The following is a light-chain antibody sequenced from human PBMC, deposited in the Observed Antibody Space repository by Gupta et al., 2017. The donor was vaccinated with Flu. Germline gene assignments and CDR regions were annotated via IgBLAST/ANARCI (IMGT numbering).Light chain of an antibody. CDR1: QSLLHSNGYNY. V-gene: IGKV2-28*01. CDR2: LGS. J-gene: IGKJ1*01. Sequence: DLVMTQSQLSLPVTPGEPASISCRSSQSLLHSNGYNYLDWYLQKPGQSPQLLIYLGSNRASGVPDRFSGSGSGTDFTLKISRVEAEYVGFYYCMQALQTWTFGQGTKVEIK. CDR3: MQALQTWT.